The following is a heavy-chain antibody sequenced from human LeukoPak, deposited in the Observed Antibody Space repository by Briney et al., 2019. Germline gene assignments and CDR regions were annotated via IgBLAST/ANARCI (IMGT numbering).Heavy chain of an antibody. V-gene: IGHV3-66*02. CDR2: IYSGGST. CDR1: GFTVSSNY. J-gene: IGHJ4*02. D-gene: IGHD5-18*01. CDR3: ARERGYSYGYGFDY. Sequence: GGSLRLSCAASGFTVSSNYMCWVRQAPGKGLEWVSVIYSGGSTYYADSVKGRFTISRDNSKNTLYLQMNSLRAEDTAVYYCARERGYSYGYGFDYWGQGTLVTVSS.